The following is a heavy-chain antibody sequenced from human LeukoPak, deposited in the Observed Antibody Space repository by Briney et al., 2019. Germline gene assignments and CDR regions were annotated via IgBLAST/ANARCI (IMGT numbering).Heavy chain of an antibody. J-gene: IGHJ4*02. V-gene: IGHV3-33*01. CDR3: ARDTTVVTSHFDY. CDR2: IWSDGSNK. Sequence: GGSLRLSCAASGFXFSSYGMHWVRQAPGKGLEWVAVIWSDGSNKYYADSVKGRFTISRDNSKNTLYLQMSSLRAEDTALYYCARDTTVVTSHFDYWGQGTLVTVSS. CDR1: GFXFSSYG. D-gene: IGHD4-23*01.